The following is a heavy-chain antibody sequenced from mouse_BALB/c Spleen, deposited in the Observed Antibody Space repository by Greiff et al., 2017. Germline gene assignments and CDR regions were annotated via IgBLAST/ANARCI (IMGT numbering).Heavy chain of an antibody. Sequence: EVQGVESGGGLVQPKGSLKLSCAASGFTFNTYAMNWVRQAPGKGLEWVARIRSKSNNYATYYADSVKDRFTISRDDSQSMLYLQMNNLKTEDTAMYYCVTYYDYSWFAYWGQGTLVTVSA. V-gene: IGHV10-1*02. CDR2: IRSKSNNYAT. CDR3: VTYYDYSWFAY. CDR1: GFTFNTYA. D-gene: IGHD2-4*01. J-gene: IGHJ3*01.